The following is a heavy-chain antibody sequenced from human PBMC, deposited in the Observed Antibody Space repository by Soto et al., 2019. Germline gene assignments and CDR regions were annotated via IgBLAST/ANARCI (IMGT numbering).Heavy chain of an antibody. CDR3: ARVLSGYYYYGMDV. CDR1: GGTFSSYA. Sequence: ASVKVSCKASGGTFSSYAISWVRQAPGQGLEWMGGIIPIFGTANYAQKFQGRVTITADESTSTAYMELSSLRSEDTAVYYCARVLSGYYYYGMDVWGQGTTVTVSS. J-gene: IGHJ6*02. V-gene: IGHV1-69*13. CDR2: IIPIFGTA. D-gene: IGHD2-2*01.